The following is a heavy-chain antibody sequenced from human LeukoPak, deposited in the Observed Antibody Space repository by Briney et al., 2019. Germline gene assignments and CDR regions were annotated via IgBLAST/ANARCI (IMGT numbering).Heavy chain of an antibody. CDR2: ISGSGGST. Sequence: GGSLRLSCAASGFTFSSYAMNWVRQAPGKGLEWVSSISGSGGSTYYADSVKGRFTISRGNSKNTLYLQMNSLRAEDTAVYYCARDLSPTYASGAQYDFWSGPGGTGWFDPWGQGTLVTVSS. CDR1: GFTFSSYA. J-gene: IGHJ5*02. CDR3: ARDLSPTYASGAQYDFWSGPGGTGWFDP. D-gene: IGHD3-3*01. V-gene: IGHV3-23*01.